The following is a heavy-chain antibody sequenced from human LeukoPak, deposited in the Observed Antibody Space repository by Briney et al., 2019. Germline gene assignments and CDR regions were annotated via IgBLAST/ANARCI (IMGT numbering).Heavy chain of an antibody. D-gene: IGHD2-21*02. CDR2: ISSSSTYL. V-gene: IGHV3-21*01. CDR3: ARRSYCGGYCSGSDGFDI. Sequence: GGSLRLSCAASGFTFSSYGMSWVRQAPGKGLEWVSSISSSSTYLDYADSLKGRFTISRDNAKNSLYLQMNSLRAEDTAVYYCARRSYCGGYCSGSDGFDIWGQGTMVTVSS. J-gene: IGHJ3*02. CDR1: GFTFSSYG.